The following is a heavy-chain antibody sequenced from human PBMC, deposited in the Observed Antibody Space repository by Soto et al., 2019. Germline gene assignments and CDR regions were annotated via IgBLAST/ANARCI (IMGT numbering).Heavy chain of an antibody. CDR1: GGTFSSYA. V-gene: IGHV1-69*01. D-gene: IGHD3-10*01. Sequence: QVQLVQSGAEVKKPGSSVKVSCKASGGTFSSYAISWVRQAPGQGLEWMGGIIPIFGTANYAQKFQGRVTITADESTSTAYMELSSLRSEDTAVYYCARPMVRGATPYYYYGMDVWCQGTTVTVSS. CDR2: IIPIFGTA. CDR3: ARPMVRGATPYYYYGMDV. J-gene: IGHJ6*02.